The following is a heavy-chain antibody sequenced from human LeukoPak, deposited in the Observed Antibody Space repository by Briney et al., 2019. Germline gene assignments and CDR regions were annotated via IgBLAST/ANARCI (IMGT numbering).Heavy chain of an antibody. CDR2: ISYDGSNK. D-gene: IGHD2-2*01. J-gene: IGHJ4*02. CDR1: GFTFSNYE. CDR3: ARVKGSSTFDY. V-gene: IGHV3-30-3*01. Sequence: GGSLRLSCAASGFTFSNYEMNWVRQAPGKGLEWVAVISYDGSNKYYADSVKGRFSISRDNSKNTLYLQMNSPRAEDTAVYYCARVKGSSTFDYWGQGTLVTVSS.